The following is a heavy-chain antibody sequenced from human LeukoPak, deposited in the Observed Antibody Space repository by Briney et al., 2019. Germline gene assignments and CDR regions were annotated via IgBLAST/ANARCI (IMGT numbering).Heavy chain of an antibody. Sequence: SVKVSCKASGGTFSSYAISWVRQAPGQGLEWMGRIIPIFGTANYAQKFQGRVTITTDESTSTAYMELSSLRSEDTAVYYCARDLRYYYDSCGYYYSWGQGTLVTVSS. V-gene: IGHV1-69*05. J-gene: IGHJ4*02. CDR1: GGTFSSYA. CDR2: IIPIFGTA. D-gene: IGHD3-22*01. CDR3: ARDLRYYYDSCGYYYS.